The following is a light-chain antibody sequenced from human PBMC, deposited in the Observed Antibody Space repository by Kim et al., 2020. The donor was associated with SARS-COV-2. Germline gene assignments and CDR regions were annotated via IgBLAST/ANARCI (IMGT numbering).Light chain of an antibody. V-gene: IGKV3-11*01. Sequence: EIVLTQSPATLSLSPGERATLSCRASQSVNNFLAWYQQKPGQAPRLLIYEALNTATGIPARFSGSGSGTDFTLTISSLEPEDFAVYYCQQRRYWPITFGQGTRLELK. J-gene: IGKJ5*01. CDR1: QSVNNF. CDR2: EAL. CDR3: QQRRYWPIT.